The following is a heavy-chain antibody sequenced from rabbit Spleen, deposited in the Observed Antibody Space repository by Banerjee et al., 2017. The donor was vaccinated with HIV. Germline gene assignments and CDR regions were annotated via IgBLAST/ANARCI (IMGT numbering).Heavy chain of an antibody. CDR1: GFSFSGIYW. J-gene: IGHJ4*01. CDR2: ISTGSGST. D-gene: IGHD6-1*01. Sequence: EESGGDLVKPEGSLTLTCTASGFSFSGIYWIWWVRQAPGKGLEWIGCISTGSGSTYYASWAKGRFTISKTSSTTVTLQMTRLTAADTATYFCARGGYYRSDGNALWGPGTLVTVS. V-gene: IGHV1S45*01. CDR3: ARGGYYRSDGNAL.